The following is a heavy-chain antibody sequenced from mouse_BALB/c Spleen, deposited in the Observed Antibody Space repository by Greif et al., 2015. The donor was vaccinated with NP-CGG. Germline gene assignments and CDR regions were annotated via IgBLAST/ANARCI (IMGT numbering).Heavy chain of an antibody. CDR2: IDPENGDT. D-gene: IGHD1-1*01. V-gene: IGHV14-4*02. CDR1: GFNIKDYY. J-gene: IGHJ1*01. Sequence: VQLQQSGAELVRSGASVKLSCTASGFNIKDYYMHWVKQRPEQGLEWIGWIDPENGDTEYAPKFQGKATMTADTSSNTAYLQLSSLTSEDTSVYYCNACTTVVATDWYFDVWGAGTTVTVSS. CDR3: NACTTVVATDWYFDV.